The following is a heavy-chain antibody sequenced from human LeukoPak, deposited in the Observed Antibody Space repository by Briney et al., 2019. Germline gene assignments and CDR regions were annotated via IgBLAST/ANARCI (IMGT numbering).Heavy chain of an antibody. CDR2: INPHNGDT. D-gene: IGHD2-15*01. Sequence: GSSVKVSCKASGGTFSSYAISWVRQAPGQGLEWMGWINPHNGDTNYAQKFQGRVTMTRDTSITTAYMDLSRLKSDDTAVYYCATVRDIVVGGGPYYFDYWGQGTLVTVSS. CDR3: ATVRDIVVGGGPYYFDY. J-gene: IGHJ4*02. CDR1: GGTFSSYA. V-gene: IGHV1-2*02.